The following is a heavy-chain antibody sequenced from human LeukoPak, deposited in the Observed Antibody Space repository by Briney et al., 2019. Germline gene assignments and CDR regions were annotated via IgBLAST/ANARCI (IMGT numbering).Heavy chain of an antibody. CDR3: TSYYYGSGYNWFDP. CDR1: GFTFCDYA. J-gene: IGHJ5*02. CDR2: IRSKAYGGTT. Sequence: GRSLRLSCTASGFTFCDYAVSWVRQAPGKGLEWVGFIRSKAYGGTTEYAASGKGRFTISRDDSNRIAYLQMNSLKTEDTAVYYCTSYYYGSGYNWFDPWGQGTLVTVSS. V-gene: IGHV3-49*04. D-gene: IGHD3-10*01.